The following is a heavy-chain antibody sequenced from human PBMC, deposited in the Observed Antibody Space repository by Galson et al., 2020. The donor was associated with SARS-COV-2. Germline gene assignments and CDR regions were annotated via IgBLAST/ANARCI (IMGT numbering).Heavy chain of an antibody. D-gene: IGHD3-22*01. Sequence: SETLSLICTVSGGSISSTNDQWWDWIRQPPGKGLEWIGTINYSGATVYNPSLKSRVAMSVDTSQNQFYLRLSSMTAADTAVYFGAGRTPDGTGYHYFDYWGQGTLVTVSS. CDR1: GGSISSTNDQ. CDR2: INYSGAT. CDR3: AGRTPDGTGYHYFDY. V-gene: IGHV4-39*01. J-gene: IGHJ4*02.